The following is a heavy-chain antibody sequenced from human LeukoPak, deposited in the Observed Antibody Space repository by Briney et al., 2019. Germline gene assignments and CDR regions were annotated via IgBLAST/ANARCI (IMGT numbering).Heavy chain of an antibody. V-gene: IGHV3-21*01. CDR2: ISRSSSYI. Sequence: PGGSLRLSCAASGFTFSSYSMNWVRQAPGKGLEWVSSISRSSSYIYYADSLKGRFTISRDNAKNSLFLQMNSLRAEDTAVYYCARDSDFDSSGYYPYYYYYYNMDVWGQGTTLTVSS. J-gene: IGHJ6*02. CDR1: GFTFSSYS. D-gene: IGHD3-22*01. CDR3: ARDSDFDSSGYYPYYYYYYNMDV.